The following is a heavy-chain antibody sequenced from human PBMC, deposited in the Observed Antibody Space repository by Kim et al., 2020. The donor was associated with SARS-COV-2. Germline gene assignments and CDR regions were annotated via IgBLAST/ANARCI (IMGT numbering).Heavy chain of an antibody. CDR3: ARRRDGSSWFGY. CDR1: GGTFSSYA. J-gene: IGHJ4*02. D-gene: IGHD6-13*01. V-gene: IGHV1-69*13. Sequence: SVKVSCKASGGTFSSYAISWVRQAPGQGLEWMGGIIPIFGTANYAQKFQGRVTITADESTSTAYMELSSLRSEDTAVYYCARRRDGSSWFGYWGQGTLVTVSS. CDR2: IIPIFGTA.